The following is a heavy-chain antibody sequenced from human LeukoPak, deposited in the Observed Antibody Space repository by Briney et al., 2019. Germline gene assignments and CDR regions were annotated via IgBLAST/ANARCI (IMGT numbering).Heavy chain of an antibody. J-gene: IGHJ4*02. CDR1: GFTFSSYA. CDR3: ARDRRTHYDILTGYWDYFDY. CDR2: ISSNGGST. Sequence: LSGGSLRLSCAASGFTFSSYAMHWVRQAPGKGLEYVSAISSNGGSTYYANSVKGRFTISRDNSKNTLYLQMGSLRAEDMAVYYCARDRRTHYDILTGYWDYFDYWGQGTLVTVSS. V-gene: IGHV3-64*01. D-gene: IGHD3-9*01.